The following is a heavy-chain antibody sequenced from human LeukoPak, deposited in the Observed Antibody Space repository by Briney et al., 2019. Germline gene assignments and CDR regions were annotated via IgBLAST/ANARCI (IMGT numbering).Heavy chain of an antibody. CDR3: ARSGEFAFDI. V-gene: IGHV3-21*01. CDR2: ISSSSSYI. J-gene: IGHJ3*02. Sequence: GGSLRLSCAASRFTFSSYSMNWVRQAPGKGLEWVSSISSSSSYIYYADSVKGRFTISRDNAKNSLYLQMNSLRAEDTAVYYCARSGEFAFDIWGQGTMVTVSS. CDR1: RFTFSSYS. D-gene: IGHD1-26*01.